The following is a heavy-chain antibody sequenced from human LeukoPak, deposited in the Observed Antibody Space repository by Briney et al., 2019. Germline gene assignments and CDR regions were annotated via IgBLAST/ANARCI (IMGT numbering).Heavy chain of an antibody. CDR3: AREGDGYCSSTSCQYYYYYMDV. J-gene: IGHJ6*03. CDR1: GGIFSSYT. V-gene: IGHV1-69*04. Sequence: SVKLSCKASGGIFSSYTISWVRQAPGQGVEWMGRIIPILGIANYAQKFQGRVTITADKSTSTAYIELSSLRSEDTAVYYCAREGDGYCSSTSCQYYYYYMDVWGKGTTVTVSS. CDR2: IIPILGIA. D-gene: IGHD2-2*03.